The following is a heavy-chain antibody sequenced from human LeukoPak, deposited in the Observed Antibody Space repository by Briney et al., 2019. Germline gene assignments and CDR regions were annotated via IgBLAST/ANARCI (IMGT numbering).Heavy chain of an antibody. CDR3: ARRLSSGWIRGPTTYFDY. Sequence: PSETLSLTGTVSGGSISSSGYYWGWIRQSPGKGLDWIGSIYYSGGTYSNPSLKSRVTISVDTSKNQFSLKLTSVTAADTAVYYCARRLSSGWIRGPTTYFDYWGQGTLVTVSS. V-gene: IGHV4-39*01. J-gene: IGHJ4*02. D-gene: IGHD6-19*01. CDR2: IYYSGGT. CDR1: GGSISSSGYY.